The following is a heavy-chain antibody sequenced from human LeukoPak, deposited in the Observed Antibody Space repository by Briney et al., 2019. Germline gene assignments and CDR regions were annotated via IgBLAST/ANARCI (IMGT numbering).Heavy chain of an antibody. D-gene: IGHD3-10*01. V-gene: IGHV3-7*01. Sequence: PGGSLRLSCAASGFTLSSYWMSWVRQAPGKGLEWVANIKQDGSEKYYVDSVKGRFTMSRDNAKKSLYLQMNSLRAEDTAVYYCARLGITMVRGVLSRPFDYWGQGTLVTVSS. CDR1: GFTLSSYW. CDR2: IKQDGSEK. J-gene: IGHJ4*02. CDR3: ARLGITMVRGVLSRPFDY.